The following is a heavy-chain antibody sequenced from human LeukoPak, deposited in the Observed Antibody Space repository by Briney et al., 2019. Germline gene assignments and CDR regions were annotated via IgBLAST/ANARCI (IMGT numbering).Heavy chain of an antibody. Sequence: SETLSLTCTVSGGSISSYYWSWIRQPPGKGLEWIGYIYYSGSTNYNPSLKSRVTISVDTSKNQFSLKLSSVTAADTAVYCCASLNIDVPADTEYFQHWGQGTLVTVSS. CDR3: ASLNIDVPADTEYFQH. D-gene: IGHD2-2*01. J-gene: IGHJ1*01. CDR2: IYYSGST. CDR1: GGSISSYY. V-gene: IGHV4-59*08.